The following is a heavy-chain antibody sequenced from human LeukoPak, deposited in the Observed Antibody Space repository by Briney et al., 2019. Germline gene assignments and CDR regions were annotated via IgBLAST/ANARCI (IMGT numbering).Heavy chain of an antibody. Sequence: GGALRLSRADSGFTFSRYEMKWVGQAPGKGLEGGSYIISSASTIYYSHSVQGRFPISSDNPNHSLYLQMNSLRAEHTAVYYCARDLVAAYYYYYYGMDVWGQGTTVTVSS. CDR3: ARDLVAAYYYYYYGMDV. CDR1: GFTFSRYE. V-gene: IGHV3-48*03. J-gene: IGHJ6*02. CDR2: IISSASTI. D-gene: IGHD6-19*01.